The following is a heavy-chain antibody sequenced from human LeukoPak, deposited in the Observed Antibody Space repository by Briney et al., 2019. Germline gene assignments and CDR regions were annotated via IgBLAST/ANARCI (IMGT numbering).Heavy chain of an antibody. J-gene: IGHJ4*02. CDR1: GFTVTTNY. Sequence: PGGSLRLSCAASGFTVTTNYMTWVRQAPGKGLEWVSVIYPGGPTYYADSVKGRFTISRDNSKNTLYLQMSSLSAEDTAVYYCARTTTPHYYGSGSYALGYWGQGTLVTVPS. CDR2: IYPGGPT. D-gene: IGHD3-10*01. V-gene: IGHV3-53*05. CDR3: ARTTTPHYYGSGSYALGY.